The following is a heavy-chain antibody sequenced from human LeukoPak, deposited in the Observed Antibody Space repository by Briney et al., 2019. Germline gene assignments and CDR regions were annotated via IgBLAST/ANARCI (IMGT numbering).Heavy chain of an antibody. V-gene: IGHV3-53*01. Sequence: PGGSLRLFRAASGFTFSDYYMSWIRQAPGKGLEWVSVIYSGGNTYYADSVKGRFTISRDNSKNTLYLQMNSLKAEDTAVYYCARIDYWGDGTPVTVSS. J-gene: IGHJ4*01. CDR3: ARIDY. CDR1: GFTFSDYY. CDR2: IYSGGNT.